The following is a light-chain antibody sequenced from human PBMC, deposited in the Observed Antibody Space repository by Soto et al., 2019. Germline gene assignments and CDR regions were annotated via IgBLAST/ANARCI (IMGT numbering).Light chain of an antibody. CDR1: QSFTGM. Sequence: DIQMTQSPSTLSASVGDRVTITCRASQSFTGMLAWYQQKPGKAPKLLIYDASSLKSGVPSRFSGSGSGTEFTLTISRLQPDDFATYYCKQYHSYSTFGQGTRLEIK. CDR2: DAS. J-gene: IGKJ2*01. CDR3: KQYHSYST. V-gene: IGKV1-5*01.